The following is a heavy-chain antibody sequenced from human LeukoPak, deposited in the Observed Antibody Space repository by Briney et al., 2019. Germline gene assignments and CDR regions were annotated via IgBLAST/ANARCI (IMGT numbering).Heavy chain of an antibody. CDR1: GYTFTGHY. CDR2: INPNSGDT. V-gene: IGHV1-2*02. CDR3: ARGLYYYYCYMDV. Sequence: GASVKVSCKASGYTFTGHYMHWVRQAPGQGLEWMGWINPNSGDTNYAQKFQGRVTMTRDTSISTAYMELSRLRSDDTAVYYCARGLYYYYCYMDVWGKGTTVTVSS. J-gene: IGHJ6*03.